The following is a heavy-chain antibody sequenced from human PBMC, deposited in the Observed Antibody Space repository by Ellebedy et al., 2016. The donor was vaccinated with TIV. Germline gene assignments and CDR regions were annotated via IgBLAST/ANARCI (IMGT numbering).Heavy chain of an antibody. CDR1: GFTFSSYG. J-gene: IGHJ5*02. D-gene: IGHD1-26*01. CDR2: ISGGGGST. Sequence: GGSLRLSXAASGFTFSSYGMHWVRQAPGKGLEWVSAISGGGGSTYYADSVKGRFTISRDNSKNTLYLQMNSLRAEDTAVYYCARDGARVGRTRLDTWGQGTLDTVSS. V-gene: IGHV3-23*01. CDR3: ARDGARVGRTRLDT.